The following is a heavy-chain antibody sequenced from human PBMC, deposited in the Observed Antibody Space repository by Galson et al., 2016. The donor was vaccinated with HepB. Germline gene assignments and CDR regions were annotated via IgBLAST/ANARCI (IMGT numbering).Heavy chain of an antibody. Sequence: ETLSLTCTVSGGSIRSYYWSWIRQPAGTGLEWIGRVYTSGNTNSNPSLKSRISMSVDTSKNQFSLKLYSVTAADTAVYYCARPLIGTRGAFDIWGQGTMVTVSS. CDR3: ARPLIGTRGAFDI. CDR1: GGSIRSYY. J-gene: IGHJ3*02. V-gene: IGHV4-4*07. D-gene: IGHD2-2*01. CDR2: VYTSGNT.